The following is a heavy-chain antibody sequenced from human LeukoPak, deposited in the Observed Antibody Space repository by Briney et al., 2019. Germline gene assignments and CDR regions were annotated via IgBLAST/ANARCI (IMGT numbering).Heavy chain of an antibody. CDR1: GFTFSGYS. CDR2: ISYDGSNK. J-gene: IGHJ4*02. Sequence: GGSLRLSCAGSGFTFSGYSLNWVRQAPGKGLEWVAVISYDGSNKYYADSVKGRFTISRDNSKNTLYLQMNSLRAEDTAVYYCARALDYWGQGTLVTVSS. V-gene: IGHV3-30-3*01. CDR3: ARALDY.